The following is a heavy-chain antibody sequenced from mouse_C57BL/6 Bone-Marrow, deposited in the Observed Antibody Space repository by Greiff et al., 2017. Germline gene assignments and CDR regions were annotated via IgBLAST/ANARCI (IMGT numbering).Heavy chain of an antibody. V-gene: IGHV5-4*01. D-gene: IGHD1-1*01. Sequence: EVQGVESGGGLVKPGGSLKLSCAASGFTFSSYAMSWVRQTPEKRLEWVATISDGGSYTYYPDNVKGRFTISRDNAKNNLYLQMSHLKSEDTAMYYCAREGATVVAWDFDYWGQGTTLTVSS. CDR2: ISDGGSYT. CDR1: GFTFSSYA. CDR3: AREGATVVAWDFDY. J-gene: IGHJ2*01.